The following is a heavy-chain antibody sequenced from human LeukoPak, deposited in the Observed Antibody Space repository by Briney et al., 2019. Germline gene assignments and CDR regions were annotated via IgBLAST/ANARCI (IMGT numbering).Heavy chain of an antibody. CDR1: GFTFGSYG. Sequence: PGGSLRLSCAASGFTFGSYGMHWVRQAPGKGLEWVTFIQSDGSDQYYADSVKGRLSISRDNSKNTLYLQMNSLRTEDTAVYYCAKRDGYNSGPFDYWGQGTLVTVSS. CDR2: IQSDGSDQ. D-gene: IGHD5-24*01. CDR3: AKRDGYNSGPFDY. V-gene: IGHV3-30*02. J-gene: IGHJ4*02.